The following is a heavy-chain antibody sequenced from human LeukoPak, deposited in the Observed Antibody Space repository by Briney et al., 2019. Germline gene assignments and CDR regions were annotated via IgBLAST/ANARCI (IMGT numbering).Heavy chain of an antibody. CDR1: GYTFTSYG. CDR2: INAYNGNT. Sequence: ASVKVSCKASGYTFTSYGISWVRQAPGQGLEWMGWINAYNGNTNYAQKLQGRVTMTTDTSTSTAYMELRSLRSDDTAVYYCARDDRDTAMAPTDYWGQGTLVTVSS. CDR3: ARDDRDTAMAPTDY. D-gene: IGHD5-18*01. V-gene: IGHV1-18*01. J-gene: IGHJ4*02.